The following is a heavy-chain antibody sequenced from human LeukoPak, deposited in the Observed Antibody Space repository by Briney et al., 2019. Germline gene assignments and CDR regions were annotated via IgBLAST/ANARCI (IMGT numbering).Heavy chain of an antibody. CDR3: ARDLGYSDRETDAFDI. Sequence: GASVKVSCKASGYTFTSYDINWVRQATGQGLEWMGWMNPNSGNTGYAQKFQGRVTITRNTSISTAYMELSSLRSEDTAVYYCARDLGYSDRETDAFDIWGQGTMVTVSS. D-gene: IGHD4-17*01. V-gene: IGHV1-8*03. CDR2: MNPNSGNT. CDR1: GYTFTSYD. J-gene: IGHJ3*02.